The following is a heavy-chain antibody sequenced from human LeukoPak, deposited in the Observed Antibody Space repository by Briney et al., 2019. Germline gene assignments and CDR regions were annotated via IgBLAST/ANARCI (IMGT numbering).Heavy chain of an antibody. CDR2: IGASGSI. CDR3: ARDRGLNSYGLDY. Sequence: PGGSLRLSCTASGFTFSSYWMNWVRQAPGKGLEWVSYIGASGSIYYTDSVKGRFTISRDNAKSSLYLQMNSLRAEDTAIYYCARDRGLNSYGLDYWGQGTLVTVSS. D-gene: IGHD5-18*01. J-gene: IGHJ4*02. CDR1: GFTFSSYW. V-gene: IGHV3-48*04.